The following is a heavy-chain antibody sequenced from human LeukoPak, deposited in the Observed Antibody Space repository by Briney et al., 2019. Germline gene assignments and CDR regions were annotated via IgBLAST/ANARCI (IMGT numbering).Heavy chain of an antibody. D-gene: IGHD3-9*01. CDR2: ITGGGGGA. J-gene: IGHJ3*02. CDR3: LTEGDIDAFDI. Sequence: GGSLRLSCAASGFTFSNSAMAWVRQAPGKGLEWVSSITGGGGGAYYIDSVKGRFTISRDNSKNTLYLQMNSLRAEDTAVYYCLTEGDIDAFDIWGQGTMVTVSS. CDR1: GFTFSNSA. V-gene: IGHV3-23*01.